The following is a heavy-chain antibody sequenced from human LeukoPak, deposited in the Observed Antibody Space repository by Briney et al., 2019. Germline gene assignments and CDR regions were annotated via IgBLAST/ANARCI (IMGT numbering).Heavy chain of an antibody. J-gene: IGHJ4*02. Sequence: WASVKVSFKVSGYTLTELSMHWVRQAPGKGLEWMGGFDPEDGGTIYAQKFQGRVTMTEDTSTDTAYMELSSLRSEDTAVYYCATGVLMVYAMDYWGQGTLVTVSS. CDR2: FDPEDGGT. V-gene: IGHV1-24*01. CDR3: ATGVLMVYAMDY. D-gene: IGHD2-8*01. CDR1: GYTLTELS.